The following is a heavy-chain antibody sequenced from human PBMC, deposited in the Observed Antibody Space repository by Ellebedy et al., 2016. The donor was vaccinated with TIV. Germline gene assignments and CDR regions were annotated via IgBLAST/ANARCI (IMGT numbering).Heavy chain of an antibody. D-gene: IGHD1-26*01. V-gene: IGHV3-30-3*01. J-gene: IGHJ3*02. CDR1: GFTFSSYA. CDR3: ARFSSGSRRFDI. CDR2: ISYDGSNK. Sequence: GESLKISCAASGFTFSSYAMHWVRQAPGKGLEWVAVISYDGSNKYYADSVKGRFTISRDNSKNTLYLQMNSLRAEDTAVYYCARFSSGSRRFDIWGQGTMVTVSS.